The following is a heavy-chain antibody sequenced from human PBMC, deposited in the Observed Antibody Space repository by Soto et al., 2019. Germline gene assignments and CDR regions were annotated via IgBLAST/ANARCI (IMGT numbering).Heavy chain of an antibody. D-gene: IGHD3-16*01. Sequence: PSETLSLTCAVSGDSISSGGFSWSWIRQPPGKGLEWIGYIYHSGTSFYNPSLKSRVTISVDGSKNQFSLKVNSVIAADTAVYYCARGRLVPSVNFDYWGLGTLVTVSS. CDR3: ARGRLVPSVNFDY. CDR2: IYHSGTS. J-gene: IGHJ4*02. V-gene: IGHV4-30-2*01. CDR1: GDSISSGGFS.